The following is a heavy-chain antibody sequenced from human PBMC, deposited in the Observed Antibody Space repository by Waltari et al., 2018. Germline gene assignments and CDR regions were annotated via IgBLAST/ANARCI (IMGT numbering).Heavy chain of an antibody. J-gene: IGHJ4*02. D-gene: IGHD3-9*01. CDR2: SKSKAAGGKI. CDR3: ATVVKTPSGYDY. Sequence: EVQLVESGGGLVKPGGSLRLSCAASGFTFINVWMTWVRQAPGKGLKWVGRSKSKAAGGKIEYAAPVEGRFTISRDDSKNTMYMQMNNLKTEDTAMYYCATVVKTPSGYDYWGQGTLVTVSS. CDR1: GFTFINVW. V-gene: IGHV3-15*01.